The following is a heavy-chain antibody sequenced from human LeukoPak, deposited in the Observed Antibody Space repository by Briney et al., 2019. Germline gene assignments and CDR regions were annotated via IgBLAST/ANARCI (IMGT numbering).Heavy chain of an antibody. CDR3: AKESLQYTGSPFDY. CDR1: GFTFNDCA. J-gene: IGHJ4*01. D-gene: IGHD1-26*01. V-gene: IGHV3-9*03. Sequence: PGGSLRLSCAASGFTFNDCAMHWVRQAPGKGLEWVSSISWNSRTIGYADSVKGRFTISRDNAKNSLHLQMNSLRAEDMALYYCAKESLQYTGSPFDYWGQGTLVTVSS. CDR2: ISWNSRTI.